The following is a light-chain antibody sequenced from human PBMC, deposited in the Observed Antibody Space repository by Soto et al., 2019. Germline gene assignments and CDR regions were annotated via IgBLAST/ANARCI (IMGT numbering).Light chain of an antibody. J-gene: IGKJ4*02. V-gene: IGKV3-20*01. Sequence: EIVLTQSPGTLSLSPGERATLSCRASQSVSSCFVCWYQQRPDPAPLLLYCSASRRATGIPGLCSGSGSAAVFPLTSSRLEPEYFAVYYCQHNSSSLTFGGGTKVDIK. CDR1: QSVSSCF. CDR3: QHNSSSLT. CDR2: SAS.